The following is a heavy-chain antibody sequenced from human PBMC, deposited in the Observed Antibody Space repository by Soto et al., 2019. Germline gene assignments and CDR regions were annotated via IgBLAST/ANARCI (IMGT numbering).Heavy chain of an antibody. V-gene: IGHV1-46*01. D-gene: IGHD2-2*01. CDR3: ANSVNADFDV. CDR2: INPNNGDT. J-gene: IGHJ6*02. Sequence: QVLLVQPGAEVMKPGASVKVSCEASGFTSTRYSVHWVRQAPGQGPEWMGRINPNNGDTIYGQEFQGRVTMTRDTSTTTVYMDLSSLRSEDTAVYYCANSVNADFDVWGQGTTVIVS. CDR1: GFTSTRYS.